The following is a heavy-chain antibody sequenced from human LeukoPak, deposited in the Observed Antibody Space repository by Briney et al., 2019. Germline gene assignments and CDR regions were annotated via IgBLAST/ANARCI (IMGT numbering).Heavy chain of an antibody. J-gene: IGHJ5*02. D-gene: IGHD3-22*01. V-gene: IGHV3-15*01. Sequence: GGSLRLSCAASGFTFSKAWISWVRRATGKGLEWLGRIKSNADGGTTDYAAPVQGRITISRDDSQNTLYLQLDSLKAEDTAVYFLLPYRWEYDSSGYDLWGQGTLVAVSS. CDR1: GFTFSKAW. CDR3: LPYRWEYDSSGYDL. CDR2: IKSNADGGTT.